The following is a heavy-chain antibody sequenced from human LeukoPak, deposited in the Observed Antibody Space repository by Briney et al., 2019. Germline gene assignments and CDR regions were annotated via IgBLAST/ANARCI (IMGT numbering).Heavy chain of an antibody. CDR2: INPNSGGT. CDR1: GYTFTGYH. CDR3: ARAFNYDFWSGYGEYYFDY. J-gene: IGHJ4*02. Sequence: GASVKVSCKSSGYTFTGYHMHWVRQAPGQGLEWMGWINPNSGGTNYAQKFQGRVTMTRDTSISTDYMELSRLRSDDTAVYYCARAFNYDFWSGYGEYYFDYWGQGTLVSVSS. D-gene: IGHD3-3*01. V-gene: IGHV1-2*02.